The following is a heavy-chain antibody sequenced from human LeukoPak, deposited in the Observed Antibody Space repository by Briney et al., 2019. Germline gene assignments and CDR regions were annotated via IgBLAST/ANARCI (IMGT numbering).Heavy chain of an antibody. Sequence: ASVKVSCKASGGTFSSYAISWVRQAPGQGLEWMGRINPNSGGTNYAQKFQGWVTMTRDTSISTAYMELSRLRSDDTAVYYCARGYCTNGVCRYYFDYWGQGTLVTVSS. CDR2: INPNSGGT. V-gene: IGHV1-2*04. J-gene: IGHJ4*02. D-gene: IGHD2-8*01. CDR3: ARGYCTNGVCRYYFDY. CDR1: GGTFSSYA.